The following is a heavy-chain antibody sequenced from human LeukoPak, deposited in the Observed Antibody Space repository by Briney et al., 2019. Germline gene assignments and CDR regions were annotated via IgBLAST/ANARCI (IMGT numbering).Heavy chain of an antibody. CDR2: IDHSGST. CDR1: GESFSGFY. Sequence: SETLSLTCAVDGESFSGFYWSWIRQPPGKGLEWIGEIDHSGSTNYNPSLKSRVTISVDTSKNQFSLRLSSVTAADTAVYYCATTARHCSDYSGQGTLVTVSS. CDR3: ATTARHCSDY. V-gene: IGHV4-34*01. D-gene: IGHD6-6*01. J-gene: IGHJ4*02.